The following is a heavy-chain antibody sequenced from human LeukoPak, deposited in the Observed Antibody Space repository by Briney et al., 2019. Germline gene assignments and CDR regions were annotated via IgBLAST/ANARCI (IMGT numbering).Heavy chain of an antibody. V-gene: IGHV4-34*01. D-gene: IGHD6-19*01. Sequence: PSETLSLTCAVYGGSFSGYYWSWIRQPPGKGLEWIGEINHSGSTNYNPSLKSRVTISVDTSKNQFSLKLSSVTAADTAVYYCARVKGRAVAGTNYYYGMDVWGQGTTVTVSS. CDR2: INHSGST. J-gene: IGHJ6*02. CDR1: GGSFSGYY. CDR3: ARVKGRAVAGTNYYYGMDV.